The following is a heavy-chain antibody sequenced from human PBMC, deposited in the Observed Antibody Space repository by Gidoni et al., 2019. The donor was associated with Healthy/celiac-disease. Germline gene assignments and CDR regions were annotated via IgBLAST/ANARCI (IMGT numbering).Heavy chain of an antibody. CDR3: ARDRKYYDFWSGYLGY. V-gene: IGHV3-48*02. J-gene: IGHJ4*02. CDR2: ISSSSSTI. CDR1: GFPFSSYS. Sequence: EVQLVESGGGLVQPGGSLRLSCAASGFPFSSYSMNWVRQAPGKGLEWVSYISSSSSTIYYADSVKGRFTISRDNAKNSLYLQMNSLRDEDTAVYYCARDRKYYDFWSGYLGYWGQGTLVTVSS. D-gene: IGHD3-3*01.